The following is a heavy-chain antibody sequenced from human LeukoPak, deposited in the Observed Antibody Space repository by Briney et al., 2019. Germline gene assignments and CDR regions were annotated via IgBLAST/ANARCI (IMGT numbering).Heavy chain of an antibody. CDR3: ARSEWLVRDDAFDI. D-gene: IGHD6-19*01. J-gene: IGHJ3*02. CDR1: GGSISSYY. CDR2: IYYSGST. V-gene: IGHV4-59*01. Sequence: SETLSLTCTVSGGSISSYYWSWIRQPPGKGLEWIGYIYYSGSTNYNPSLKSRVTISVDTSKNQFSPKLSSVTAADTAVYYCARSEWLVRDDAFDIWGQGTMVTVSS.